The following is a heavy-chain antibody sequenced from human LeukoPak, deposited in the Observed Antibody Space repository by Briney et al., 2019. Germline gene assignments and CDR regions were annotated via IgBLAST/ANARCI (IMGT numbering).Heavy chain of an antibody. Sequence: SETLSLTCTVSGGSLSTYYWSWIRQPPGKGLEWMGYIYYTGSTNYNPSAKSRVTISVDTSKNQFSLKLTSVTAADTAVYYCARGPMVRDTKSWFDPWGQGTLVTVSS. J-gene: IGHJ5*02. CDR3: ARGPMVRDTKSWFDP. CDR1: GGSLSTYY. V-gene: IGHV4-59*01. D-gene: IGHD3-10*01. CDR2: IYYTGST.